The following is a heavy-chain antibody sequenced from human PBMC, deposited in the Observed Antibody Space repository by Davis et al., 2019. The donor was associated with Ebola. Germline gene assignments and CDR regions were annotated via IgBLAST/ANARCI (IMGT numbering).Heavy chain of an antibody. D-gene: IGHD2-15*01. CDR2: IYTDGRM. Sequence: GESLKISCAASGFIVSDKYMSWVRQAPGKGLEWVSVIYTDGRMYHADSVKGRFTISRDNSKNTLYLQMNSLRAEDTAVYYCAKDLWDFGVVAAGYWGQGTLVTVSS. J-gene: IGHJ4*02. CDR1: GFIVSDKY. V-gene: IGHV3-53*05. CDR3: AKDLWDFGVVAAGY.